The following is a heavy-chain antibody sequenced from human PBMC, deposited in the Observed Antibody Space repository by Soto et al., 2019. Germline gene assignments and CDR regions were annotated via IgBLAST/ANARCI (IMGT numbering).Heavy chain of an antibody. CDR3: ARGQFHHVSNYYYALDV. V-gene: IGHV1-69*01. J-gene: IGHJ6*02. CDR2: LIPMFNRP. CDR1: GGTFSSYA. Sequence: QVQLVQSGAEVKKPGSSVKVSCKASGGTFSSYAISWVRQAPGQGLEWTGGLIPMFNRPHSARKFQGRVTITADESTSTAYMDLSSLRSEDTAVYYCARGQFHHVSNYYYALDVWGQGTTVTVSS.